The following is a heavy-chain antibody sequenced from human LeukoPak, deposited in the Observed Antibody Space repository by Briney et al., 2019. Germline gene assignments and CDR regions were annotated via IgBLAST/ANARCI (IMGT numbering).Heavy chain of an antibody. V-gene: IGHV3-21*01. Sequence: PGRSLRLSCAASGFTFSSYSMNWVRQAPGKGLEWVSSISSSSSYIYYADSVKGRFTISRDNAKNSLYLQMNSLRAEDTAVYYCARDQLELRAFDIWGQGTMVTVSS. D-gene: IGHD1-7*01. CDR3: ARDQLELRAFDI. J-gene: IGHJ3*02. CDR2: ISSSSSYI. CDR1: GFTFSSYS.